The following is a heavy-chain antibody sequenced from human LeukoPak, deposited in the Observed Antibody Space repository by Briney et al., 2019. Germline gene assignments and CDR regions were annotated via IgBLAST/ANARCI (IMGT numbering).Heavy chain of an antibody. Sequence: GGSLRLSCAASGFTFSRNWMNWVRQAPGKGLEWVANIKQDGSEKYYVDSVKGRFTISRDNAKNSLYLQMNSLRAEDTAVYYCARDLLAVAATGIGFDDWGQGTLVTVSS. CDR2: IKQDGSEK. CDR1: GFTFSRNW. J-gene: IGHJ4*02. D-gene: IGHD6-19*01. V-gene: IGHV3-7*01. CDR3: ARDLLAVAATGIGFDD.